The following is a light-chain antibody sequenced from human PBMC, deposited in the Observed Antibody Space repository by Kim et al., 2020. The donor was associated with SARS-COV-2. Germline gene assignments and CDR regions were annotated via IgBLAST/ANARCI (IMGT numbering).Light chain of an antibody. J-gene: IGLJ2*01. V-gene: IGLV2-14*03. Sequence: QAITLSCPGTTNDIVASNYVSWDRQHPGKAPKLIIYDVNNRPSGVSNRFSGSKSGNTASLSISGLQTEDEADYYCSSYTTSTTWVFGGGTQLTVL. CDR1: TNDIVASNY. CDR2: DVN. CDR3: SSYTTSTTWV.